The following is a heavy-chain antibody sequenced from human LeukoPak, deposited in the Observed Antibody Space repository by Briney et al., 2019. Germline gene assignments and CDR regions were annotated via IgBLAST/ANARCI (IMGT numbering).Heavy chain of an antibody. CDR3: AGMRITTPTVRTLDY. CDR1: GGSISSYY. J-gene: IGHJ4*02. Sequence: PSETLSLTCTVSGGSISSYYWSWIRQPPGKGLEWIGYISYTGSTNYNPSLKSRVTISGDTSENQFSLKLSSVTAADTAVYYCAGMRITTPTVRTLDYWGQGTLVTVSS. CDR2: ISYTGST. V-gene: IGHV4-59*01. D-gene: IGHD6-25*01.